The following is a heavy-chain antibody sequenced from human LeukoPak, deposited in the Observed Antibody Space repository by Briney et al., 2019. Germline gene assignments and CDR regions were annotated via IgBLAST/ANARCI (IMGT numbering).Heavy chain of an antibody. V-gene: IGHV3-43*02. CDR3: AKEGYSYGYYFDY. J-gene: IGHJ4*02. CDR2: ISGHGGST. CDR1: GFTFGDYG. D-gene: IGHD5-18*01. Sequence: GGSLRLSCAASGFTFGDYGMNWVRQAPGKGLEWVSLISGHGGSTYYADSVKGRFTISRDNSKNSLYLQMNSLRTEDTALYYCAKEGYSYGYYFDYWGQGTLVTVSS.